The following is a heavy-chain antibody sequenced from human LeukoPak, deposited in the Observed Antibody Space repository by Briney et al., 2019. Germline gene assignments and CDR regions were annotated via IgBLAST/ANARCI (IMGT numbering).Heavy chain of an antibody. CDR1: GYTFIGYY. J-gene: IGHJ2*01. CDR3: AREGPIAAPTYWYFDL. D-gene: IGHD6-13*01. Sequence: GASVKVSCKASGYTFIGYYMHWVRQAPGQGLEWMGWNNPNSGGTNYAQKFQGRVTMTRDTSISTAYMELSRLRSDDTAVYYCAREGPIAAPTYWYFDLWGRGTLVTVSS. V-gene: IGHV1-2*02. CDR2: NNPNSGGT.